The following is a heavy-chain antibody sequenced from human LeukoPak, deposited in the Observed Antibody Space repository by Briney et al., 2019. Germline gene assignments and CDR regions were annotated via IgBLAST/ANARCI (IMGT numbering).Heavy chain of an antibody. CDR2: IYSGGST. CDR3: ARDTLLQLYYYDSSGYYGVL. CDR1: GFTVSSNY. Sequence: GGSLRLSCAASGFTVSSNYMSWVRQAPGKGLEWVSVIYSGGSTYYADSVKGRFTTSRDNSKNTLYLQMNSLRAEDTAVYYCARDTLLQLYYYDSSGYYGVLWGQGTLVTVSS. V-gene: IGHV3-66*01. J-gene: IGHJ4*02. D-gene: IGHD3-22*01.